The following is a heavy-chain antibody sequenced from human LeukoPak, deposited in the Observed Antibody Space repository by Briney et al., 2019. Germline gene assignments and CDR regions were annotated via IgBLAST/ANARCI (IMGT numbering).Heavy chain of an antibody. J-gene: IGHJ6*02. CDR1: GFTFSNYG. Sequence: GGSLRLSCAASGFTFSNYGMHWVRQAPGKGLEWVALIWYDGSNKYYADSVKGRFTISRDNSKNTLYLQMRSLRAEDTAVYYCARAPTGSFYYGMDVWGQGTTVTVSS. CDR2: IWYDGSNK. D-gene: IGHD1-26*01. CDR3: ARAPTGSFYYGMDV. V-gene: IGHV3-33*08.